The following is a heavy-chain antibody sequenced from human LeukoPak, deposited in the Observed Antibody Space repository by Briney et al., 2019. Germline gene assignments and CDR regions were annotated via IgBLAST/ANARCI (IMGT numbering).Heavy chain of an antibody. V-gene: IGHV4-61*02. CDR3: ARASTGYCSSTSCYAGYYFDY. CDR2: IYTSGST. J-gene: IGHJ4*02. D-gene: IGHD2-2*01. Sequence: ASETLSLTCTVSGGSIGSGSYYWSWIRQPAGKGLEWIGRIYTSGSTNYNPSLKSRVTISVDTSKNQFSLKLSSVTAADTAVYYCARASTGYCSSTSCYAGYYFDYWGQGTLVTVSS. CDR1: GGSIGSGSYY.